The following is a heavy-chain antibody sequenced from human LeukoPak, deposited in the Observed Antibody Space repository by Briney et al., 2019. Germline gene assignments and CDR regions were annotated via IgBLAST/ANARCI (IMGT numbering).Heavy chain of an antibody. CDR3: TRGPFLNGNAYNWFDP. CDR1: GYTFTSYD. D-gene: IGHD1-20*01. J-gene: IGHJ5*02. V-gene: IGHV1-8*03. CDR2: MNPNSGNT. Sequence: ASVKVSCKASGYTFTSYDINWVRQATGQGLEWMGWMNPNSGNTRYARKFQGRVAITRDTSTRTVYLELNNLSSDDTAMYYCTRGPFLNGNAYNWFDPWGQGTLVTVSS.